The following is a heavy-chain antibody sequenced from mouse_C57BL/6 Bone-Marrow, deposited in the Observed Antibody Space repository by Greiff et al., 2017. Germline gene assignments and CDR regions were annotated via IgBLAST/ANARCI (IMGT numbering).Heavy chain of an antibody. CDR3: ASPSFITTVVATHYYAMDY. V-gene: IGHV1-64*01. D-gene: IGHD1-1*01. J-gene: IGHJ4*01. CDR2: IHPNSGST. CDR1: GYTFTSYW. Sequence: VQLQQPGAELVKPGASVKLSCKASGYTFTSYWMHWVKQRPGQGLEWIGMIHPNSGSTNYNEKFKSKATLTVDKSSSTAYMQLSSLTSEDSAVYYCASPSFITTVVATHYYAMDYWGQGTSVTVSS.